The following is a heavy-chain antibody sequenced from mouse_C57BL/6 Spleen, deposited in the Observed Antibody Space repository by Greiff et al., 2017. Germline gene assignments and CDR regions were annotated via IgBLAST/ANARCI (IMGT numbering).Heavy chain of an antibody. D-gene: IGHD3-2*02. V-gene: IGHV2-4*01. Sequence: VQRVESGPGLVQPSQSLSITCTVSGFSLTSYGVHWVRQPPGKGLEWLGVIWSGGSTDYNAAFISRLSISKDNSKSQVFFKMNSLQADDTAIYYCATSHSSGYVTWFAYWGQGTLVTVSA. J-gene: IGHJ3*01. CDR2: IWSGGST. CDR3: ATSHSSGYVTWFAY. CDR1: GFSLTSYG.